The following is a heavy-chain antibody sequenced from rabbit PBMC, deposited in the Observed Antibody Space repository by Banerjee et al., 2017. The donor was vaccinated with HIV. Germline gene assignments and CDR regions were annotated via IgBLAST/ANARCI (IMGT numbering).Heavy chain of an antibody. Sequence: QSLEESGGDLVKPGASLTLTCKASGFSFSSSYHMCWVRQAPGKGLEWIACIWFGSSDSTYYASWAKGRFTISKTSSTTVTLQMTSLTAADTATYFCARQSTNNGDYEDVNLWGPGTLVTVS. CDR1: GFSFSSSYH. J-gene: IGHJ4*01. V-gene: IGHV1S40*01. D-gene: IGHD2-1*01. CDR2: IWFGSSDST. CDR3: ARQSTNNGDYEDVNL.